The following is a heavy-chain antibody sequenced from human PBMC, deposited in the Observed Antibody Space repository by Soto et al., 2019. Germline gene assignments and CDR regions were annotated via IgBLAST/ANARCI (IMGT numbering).Heavy chain of an antibody. CDR1: GFTCSSYA. J-gene: IGHJ4*02. V-gene: IGHV3-23*01. D-gene: IGHD6-13*01. CDR3: AKAYSSSRYYFDY. Sequence: GSLRLSGAASGFTCSSYAMSWVRQGPGKGLEWVSAISGSGCSTYYADSVKGRFTISRDNSKNTLYLQMNSLRAEDTAVYYCAKAYSSSRYYFDYWGQGTLVTVSS. CDR2: ISGSGCST.